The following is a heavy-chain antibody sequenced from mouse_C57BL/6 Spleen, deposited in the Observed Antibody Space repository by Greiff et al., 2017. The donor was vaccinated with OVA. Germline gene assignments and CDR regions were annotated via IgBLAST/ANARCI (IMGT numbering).Heavy chain of an antibody. J-gene: IGHJ4*01. V-gene: IGHV5-6*01. CDR1: GFTFSSYG. Sequence: EVHLVESGGDLVKPGGSLKLSCAASGFTFSSYGMSWVRQTPDKRLEWVATISSGGSYTYYPDSVKGRFTISRDNAKNTLYLQMSSLKSEDTAMYYCARQDWDEGYAMDYWGQGTSVTVSS. CDR3: ARQDWDEGYAMDY. CDR2: ISSGGSYT. D-gene: IGHD4-1*01.